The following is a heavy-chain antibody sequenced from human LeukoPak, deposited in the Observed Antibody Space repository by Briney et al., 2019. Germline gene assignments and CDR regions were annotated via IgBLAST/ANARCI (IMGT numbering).Heavy chain of an antibody. D-gene: IGHD4-17*01. J-gene: IGHJ4*02. CDR3: ARDGPSTVTSWGYYFDY. Sequence: SETLSLTCTVSGGSISSYYWSWIRQPPGKGLEWIGYIYYSGSTNHNPSLKSRVTISVDTSKNQLSLNLSSVTAADTAMYYCARDGPSTVTSWGYYFDYWGQGTRVTVSS. CDR2: IYYSGST. CDR1: GGSISSYY. V-gene: IGHV4-59*01.